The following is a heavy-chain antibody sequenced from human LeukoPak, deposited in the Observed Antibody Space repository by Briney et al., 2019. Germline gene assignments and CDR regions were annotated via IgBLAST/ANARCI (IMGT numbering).Heavy chain of an antibody. D-gene: IGHD3-22*01. Sequence: ASMKVSCKASGYTFTDYYIHWVRQAPGQGLEWMGWINPNSGGTKYAQKFQGRVTMTRDTSIRTVYMELSSLRSDDTAVYYCARVGYYDNSAYYYMWDYFDPWGQGTLVTVSS. J-gene: IGHJ5*02. V-gene: IGHV1-2*02. CDR1: GYTFTDYY. CDR3: ARVGYYDNSAYYYMWDYFDP. CDR2: INPNSGGT.